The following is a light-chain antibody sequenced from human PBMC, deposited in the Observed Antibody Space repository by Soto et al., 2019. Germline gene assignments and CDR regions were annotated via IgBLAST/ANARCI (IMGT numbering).Light chain of an antibody. Sequence: EIVMTPSPATLSVAPGDRVTFSCRASQGVSRKLAWYQHKPGQAPRLLISGASTGATGIPARFTGSGSGTEFTLTITSLQSEDFALYYCQQYHNLWTFGQGTKVDIK. CDR3: QQYHNLWT. J-gene: IGKJ1*01. CDR1: QGVSRK. CDR2: GAS. V-gene: IGKV3-15*01.